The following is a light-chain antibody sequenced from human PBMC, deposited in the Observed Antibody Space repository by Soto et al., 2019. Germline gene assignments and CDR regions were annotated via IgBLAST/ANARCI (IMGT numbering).Light chain of an antibody. V-gene: IGKV1-5*03. J-gene: IGKJ1*01. CDR1: QTISSW. Sequence: DIQMTQSPSTLSGSVGDRVTITCRASQTISSWLAWYQQKPGKAPKLLIYKASTLKSGVPSRFSGSGSGTEFTLTISSLQPDDFETYYCQHYNSYSEEFGQGTKVDIK. CDR2: KAS. CDR3: QHYNSYSEE.